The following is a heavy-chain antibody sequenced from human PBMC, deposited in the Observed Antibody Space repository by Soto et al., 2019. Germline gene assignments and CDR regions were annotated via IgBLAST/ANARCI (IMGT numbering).Heavy chain of an antibody. CDR3: ARDCITTSCYSGYYYYGMDV. CDR2: FNAGNGNT. V-gene: IGHV1-3*05. Sequence: QVHLVQSGAEEKKPGASVKVSCKASGYTFTTYAVHWVRQAPGQRLEWMGWFNAGNGNTKYSQKFQGRVTINMDTSATTAYMELSRLRSEDTAVYYCARDCITTSCYSGYYYYGMDVWGQGTTVTVSS. CDR1: GYTFTTYA. D-gene: IGHD2-2*01. J-gene: IGHJ6*02.